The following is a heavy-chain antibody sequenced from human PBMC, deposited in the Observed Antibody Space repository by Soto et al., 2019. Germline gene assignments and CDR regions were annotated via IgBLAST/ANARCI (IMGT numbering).Heavy chain of an antibody. Sequence: EVQLVESGGGLVQPGGSLRLSCAASGFTFSSYWMHWVRQGPGKGLVWVSRINSDGSRTTYADSVKGRFTISRDNARNTLYLQMNILRAEDTAVYYCARVSTGGYDFSLDDYWGQGTLVTVSS. V-gene: IGHV3-74*01. J-gene: IGHJ4*02. CDR1: GFTFSSYW. D-gene: IGHD5-12*01. CDR3: ARVSTGGYDFSLDDY. CDR2: INSDGSRT.